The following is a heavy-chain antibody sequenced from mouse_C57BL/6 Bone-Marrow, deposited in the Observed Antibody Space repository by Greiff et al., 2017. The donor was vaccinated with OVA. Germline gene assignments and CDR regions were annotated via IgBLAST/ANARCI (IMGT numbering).Heavy chain of an antibody. CDR2: IYPGDGDT. D-gene: IGHD2-13*01. Sequence: VQLQQSGPELVKPGASVKISCKASGYAFSSSWMKWVKQRPGKGLEWIGRIYPGDGDTNYNGKFKGKATLTADKSSSTAYMQLSSLTSEDSAVYYCARLEIYCDYYFGDWGQGTTLTVSS. V-gene: IGHV1-82*01. CDR3: ARLEIYCDYYFGD. J-gene: IGHJ2*01. CDR1: GYAFSSSW.